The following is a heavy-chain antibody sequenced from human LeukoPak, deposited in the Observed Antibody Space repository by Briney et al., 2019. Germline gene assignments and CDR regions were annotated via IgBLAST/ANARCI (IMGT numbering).Heavy chain of an antibody. J-gene: IGHJ4*02. CDR3: ARDFSN. Sequence: GASVKVSCKASGYTFTGYYMHWVRQAPGQGLEWMGRFIPILGIANYAQKFQGRVTITADKSTSTAYMELSSLRSEDTAVYYCARDFSNWGQGTLVTVSS. CDR2: FIPILGIA. CDR1: GYTFTGYY. V-gene: IGHV1-69*04. D-gene: IGHD6-13*01.